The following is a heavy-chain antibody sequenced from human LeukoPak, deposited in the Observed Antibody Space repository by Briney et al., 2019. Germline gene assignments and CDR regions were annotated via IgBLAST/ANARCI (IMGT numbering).Heavy chain of an antibody. D-gene: IGHD3-16*01. CDR1: GFIFPFYG. V-gene: IGHV3-30*18. CDR2: ISYDGSNK. J-gene: IGHJ4*02. Sequence: GGSLRLSCAASGFIFPFYGMHWVRQAPGKGLEWVAVISYDGSNKYYADSVKGRFTISRDNSKNTLYLQMNSLRAEDTAVYYCAKGQSFTDYWGQGTLVTVSS. CDR3: AKGQSFTDY.